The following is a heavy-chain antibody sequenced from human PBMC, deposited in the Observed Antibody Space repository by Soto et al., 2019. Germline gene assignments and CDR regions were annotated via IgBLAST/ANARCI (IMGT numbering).Heavy chain of an antibody. D-gene: IGHD3-10*01. V-gene: IGHV4-59*01. Sequence: PSETLSLTCTVSGGSISSYYWSWIRQPPGKGLEWIGYIYYSGSTNYNPSLKSRVTISVDTSKNQFSLKLSSVTAADTAVYYCARDSYTYYYGSGSYFDPWGQGTLVTVSS. CDR2: IYYSGST. J-gene: IGHJ5*02. CDR3: ARDSYTYYYGSGSYFDP. CDR1: GGSISSYY.